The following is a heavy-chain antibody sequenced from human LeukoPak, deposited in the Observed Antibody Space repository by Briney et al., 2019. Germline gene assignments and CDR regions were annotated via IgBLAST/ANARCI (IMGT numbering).Heavy chain of an antibody. Sequence: SSETLSLTCAVSGYSISSGYYWGWIRQPPGKGLEWIGSIYHSGSTYYNPSLKSRVTISVDTSKNQFSLKLSSVTAADTAVYYCASSLYDSSGYYPLSYYYYMDVWGEGTTVTVSS. CDR2: IYHSGST. J-gene: IGHJ6*03. V-gene: IGHV4-38-2*01. CDR1: GYSISSGYY. CDR3: ASSLYDSSGYYPLSYYYYMDV. D-gene: IGHD3-22*01.